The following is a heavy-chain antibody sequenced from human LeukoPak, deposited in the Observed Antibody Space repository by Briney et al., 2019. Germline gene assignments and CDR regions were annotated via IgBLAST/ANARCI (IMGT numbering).Heavy chain of an antibody. J-gene: IGHJ3*02. CDR3: ARDSASVASDAFDI. V-gene: IGHV3-33*01. CDR1: GFTFSSYG. D-gene: IGHD4-23*01. CDR2: IWYDGSNK. Sequence: PGGSLRLSCAASGFTFSSYGMHWVRQAAGKGLEWVAVIWYDGSNKYYADSVKGRFTISRDNSKNTLYLQMNSLRAEDTAVYYCARDSASVASDAFDIWGQGTMVTVSS.